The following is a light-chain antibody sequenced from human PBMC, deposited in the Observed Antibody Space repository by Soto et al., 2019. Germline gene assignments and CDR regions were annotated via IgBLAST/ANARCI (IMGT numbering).Light chain of an antibody. CDR2: DAY. J-gene: IGKJ5*01. Sequence: EVVLTQSPVTLSLSPGERATLSCSASQSFRGLLAWYQQKPGQAPRLLIYDAYNSATGIPPRFSGSGSGTDFTLTISSLEPEDYAVYYCQQRHMWPITFGQGTRLEIK. V-gene: IGKV3-11*01. CDR1: QSFRGL. CDR3: QQRHMWPIT.